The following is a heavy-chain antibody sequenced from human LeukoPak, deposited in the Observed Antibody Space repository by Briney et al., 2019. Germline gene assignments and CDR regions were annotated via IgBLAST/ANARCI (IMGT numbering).Heavy chain of an antibody. CDR1: GFTFTSYS. Sequence: GGSLRLSCAASGFTFTSYSMSWVRQAPGKGLEWVSLISGNGGNTAYADSVRGRFTISRDNSKNTPYLQMNSLTAEDTALYYCARYWDPRVRTFDIWGQGTVVTVSS. J-gene: IGHJ3*02. CDR3: ARYWDPRVRTFDI. D-gene: IGHD2-15*01. CDR2: ISGNGGNT. V-gene: IGHV3-23*01.